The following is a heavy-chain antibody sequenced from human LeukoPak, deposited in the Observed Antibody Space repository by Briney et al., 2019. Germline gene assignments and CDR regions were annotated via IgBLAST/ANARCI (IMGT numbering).Heavy chain of an antibody. CDR2: IYYSGRT. J-gene: IGHJ6*03. CDR3: ARESAAIAAAGPYYYYYYMDV. V-gene: IGHV4-4*02. D-gene: IGHD6-13*01. CDR1: GGSISSSNW. Sequence: SGTLSLTCAVYGGSISSSNWWSWVRQPPGKGLEWIGEIYYSGRTKYNPSLKSRVSISVDKSKNQFSLELTSVTAADTAVYYCARESAAIAAAGPYYYYYYMDVWGKGTTVTVSS.